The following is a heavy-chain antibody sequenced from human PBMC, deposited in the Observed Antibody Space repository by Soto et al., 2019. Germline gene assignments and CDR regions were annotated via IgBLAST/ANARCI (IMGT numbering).Heavy chain of an antibody. D-gene: IGHD3-22*01. CDR2: ISSSSYI. J-gene: IGHJ6*02. CDR3: AREDYYYDSSGYYHRSYYYYGMDV. Sequence: GGSLRLSCAASGFTFSSYSMNWVRQAPGKGLEWVSSISSSSYIYYADSVKGRFTISRDNAKNPLYLQMNSLRAEDTAVYYCAREDYYYDSSGYYHRSYYYYGMDVWGQGTTVTVSS. V-gene: IGHV3-21*01. CDR1: GFTFSSYS.